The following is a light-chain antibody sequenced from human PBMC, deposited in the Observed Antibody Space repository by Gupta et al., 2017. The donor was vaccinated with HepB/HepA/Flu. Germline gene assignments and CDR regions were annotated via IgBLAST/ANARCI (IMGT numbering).Light chain of an antibody. CDR3: CSYTGDLDV. J-gene: IGLJ1*01. Sequence: QSALTQPASVSGSPGQSIAISCTGTNSDVGGYNLVSWYQQYPDKAPKLMIYEVSKRPSGVSNRFSGSKSGNTASLTISGLQAEDEADYYCCSYTGDLDVFGTGTRVTVL. CDR1: NSDVGGYNL. V-gene: IGLV2-23*02. CDR2: EVS.